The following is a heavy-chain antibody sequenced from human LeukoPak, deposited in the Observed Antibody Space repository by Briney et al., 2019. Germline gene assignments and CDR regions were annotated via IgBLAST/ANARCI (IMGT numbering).Heavy chain of an antibody. CDR1: GFIESTSN. J-gene: IGHJ4*01. CDR2: MSSSRRTI. CDR3: EIFRLGSGSRDY. V-gene: IGHV3-48*02. D-gene: IGHD3-10*01. Sequence: GGTLSLLCGPCGFIESTSNINGVRQAPGKGVEWVSFMSSSRRTIYYADSVKGRVSISRDNDKNSLYLQMNSLRDEHTGIYFCEIFRLGSGSRDYWGDGTRVTVSS.